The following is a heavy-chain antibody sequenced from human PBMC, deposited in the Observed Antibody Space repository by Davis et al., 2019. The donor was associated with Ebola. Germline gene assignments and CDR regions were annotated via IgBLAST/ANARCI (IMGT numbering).Heavy chain of an antibody. V-gene: IGHV1-46*03. J-gene: IGHJ4*02. CDR1: GYTFTSYY. CDR3: ASSGRGLWADY. D-gene: IGHD2-15*01. Sequence: AASVKVSCKASGYTFTSYYMHWVRQAPGQGLEWMGIINPSGGSTSYAQKFQGRVTMTRDTSTSTVYMGLSSLRSEDTAVYYCASSGRGLWADYWGQGTLVTVSS. CDR2: INPSGGST.